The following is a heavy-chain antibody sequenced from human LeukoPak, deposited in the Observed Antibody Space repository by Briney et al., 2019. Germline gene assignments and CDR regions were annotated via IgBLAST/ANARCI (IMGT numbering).Heavy chain of an antibody. V-gene: IGHV1-69*13. J-gene: IGHJ3*02. CDR1: GGTFSSYA. CDR3: ARVVVAATNTYDAFDI. CDR2: IIPIFGTA. D-gene: IGHD2-15*01. Sequence: ASVKVSCKASGGTFSSYAISWVRQAPGQGLEWMGGIIPIFGTANYAQKFQGRVTITADESTSTAYMELSSLRSEDTAVYYCARVVVAATNTYDAFDIWGQGAMVTVSS.